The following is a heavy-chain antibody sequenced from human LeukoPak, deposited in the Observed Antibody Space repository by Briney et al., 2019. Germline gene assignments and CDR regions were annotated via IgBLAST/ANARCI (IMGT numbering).Heavy chain of an antibody. CDR1: GGSISSSSYY. J-gene: IGHJ5*02. Sequence: GSLRLSCIVSGGSISSSSYYWGWIRQPPGKGLEWIGYIYYSGSTNYNPSLKSRVTISVDTSKNQFSLKLSSVTAADTAVYYCARGYSSSWYKGSHWFDPWGQGTLVTVSS. V-gene: IGHV4-61*05. CDR3: ARGYSSSWYKGSHWFDP. D-gene: IGHD6-13*01. CDR2: IYYSGST.